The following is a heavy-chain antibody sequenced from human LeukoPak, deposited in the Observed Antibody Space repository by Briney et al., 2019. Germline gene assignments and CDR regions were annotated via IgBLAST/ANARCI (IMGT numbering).Heavy chain of an antibody. CDR1: GFTFSDYY. D-gene: IGHD2-2*01. V-gene: IGHV3-11*04. J-gene: IGHJ6*03. CDR3: ARRSRVVVPAAIGPGYCYYMDV. Sequence: GGSLRLSCAASGFTFSDYYMSWIREAPGKGLEWVSYISSSGSTIYYADSVKGRFTISRDNAKNSLYLQMNSLRAEDTAVYYCARRSRVVVPAAIGPGYCYYMDVWGKGTTVTVS. CDR2: ISSSGSTI.